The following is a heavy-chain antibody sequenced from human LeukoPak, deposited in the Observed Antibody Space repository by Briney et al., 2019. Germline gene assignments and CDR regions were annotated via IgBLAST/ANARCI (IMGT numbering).Heavy chain of an antibody. V-gene: IGHV1-2*02. CDR3: ARGGINVLLWFGELEVHAFDI. J-gene: IGHJ3*02. CDR1: GYTFTDYF. Sequence: VASVKVSCKASGYTFTDYFMNWVRQAPGQGLEWMGWINPKSGGTVYAQKFQGRVTMTRDTSSSTAYMELSRLRFDDTVVYYCARGGINVLLWFGELEVHAFDIWGQGTMVTVSS. D-gene: IGHD3-10*01. CDR2: INPKSGGT.